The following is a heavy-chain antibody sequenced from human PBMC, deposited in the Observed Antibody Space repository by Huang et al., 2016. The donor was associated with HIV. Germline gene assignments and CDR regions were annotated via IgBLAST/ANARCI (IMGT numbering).Heavy chain of an antibody. Sequence: QVQLVESGGGVVQPGGSLRLSCATSGFTFSSYGMHWVRQAPGLCLEWVAFIKYDGTKKYYADSVKGRFNISRDNSKNMLHLQMNNLRVEDTAAYFCAKVTLGFDYWGQGTWVTVSS. J-gene: IGHJ4*02. CDR1: GFTFSSYG. CDR3: AKVTLGFDY. D-gene: IGHD2-15*01. V-gene: IGHV3-30*02. CDR2: IKYDGTKK.